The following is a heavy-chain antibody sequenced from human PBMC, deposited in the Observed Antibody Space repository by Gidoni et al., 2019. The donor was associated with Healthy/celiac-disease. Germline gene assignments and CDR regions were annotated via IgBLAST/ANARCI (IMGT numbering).Heavy chain of an antibody. CDR2: IIPSFGTA. D-gene: IGHD3-10*01. CDR3: ARDSGTMVRGVIINYYYYGMDV. Sequence: QVQLVQSGAEVKKPVSSVKVSCKSSGGTFISSAISCVRQAPGQGLEWMGGIIPSFGTANYAQKVQGRVTITADESTSTAYMELSSLRSEDTAVYYCARDSGTMVRGVIINYYYYGMDVWGQGTTVTVSS. V-gene: IGHV1-69*12. CDR1: GGTFISSA. J-gene: IGHJ6*02.